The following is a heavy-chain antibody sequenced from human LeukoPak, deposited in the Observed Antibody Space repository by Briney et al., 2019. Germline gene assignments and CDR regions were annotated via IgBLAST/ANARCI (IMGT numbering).Heavy chain of an antibody. CDR3: ARGGYNYGYIY. D-gene: IGHD5-18*01. CDR2: FMIGGNT. CDR1: GDSISTGTYY. J-gene: IGHJ4*02. V-gene: IGHV4-61*09. Sequence: PSETLSLTCTVSGDSISTGTYYWSWIRQPAGKGLEWIGQFMIGGNTDYNPSLKSRLTISLDTSKNQFSLKLNSMTAADTAVYYCARGGYNYGYIYWGQGTLVTVSS.